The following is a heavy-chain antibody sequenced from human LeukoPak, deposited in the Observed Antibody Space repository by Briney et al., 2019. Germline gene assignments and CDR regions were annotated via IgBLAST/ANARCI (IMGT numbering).Heavy chain of an antibody. CDR3: ARGANYYDSSGYSATFDY. V-gene: IGHV4-34*01. CDR2: INHSGST. J-gene: IGHJ4*02. CDR1: SGSFSGHS. D-gene: IGHD3-22*01. Sequence: SETLSLTCAVYSGSFSGHSWSWIRQPPGKGLEWIVEINHSGSTKNSPSLKSRVTISVNTSKNQFSLNLRSVTAADTAVYYCARGANYYDSSGYSATFDYWGQGTLVTVSS.